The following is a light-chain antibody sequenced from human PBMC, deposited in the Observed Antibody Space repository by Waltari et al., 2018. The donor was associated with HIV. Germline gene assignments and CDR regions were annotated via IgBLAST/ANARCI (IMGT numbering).Light chain of an antibody. CDR1: RSNIGSNN. J-gene: IGLJ2*01. CDR3: SAWDDNVNAL. Sequence: QSVLRQPPSASGTPGQRVTISWSGSRSNIGSNNVNWYQQLPGTAPKLLIYSNNRRPSGVPDRFSGSKSGTSASLAISGLQSEDEADYYCSAWDDNVNALFGGGTKLTVL. V-gene: IGLV1-44*01. CDR2: SNN.